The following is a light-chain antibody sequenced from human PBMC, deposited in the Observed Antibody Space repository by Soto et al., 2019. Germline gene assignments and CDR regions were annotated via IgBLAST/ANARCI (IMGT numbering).Light chain of an antibody. CDR1: QSVSSN. V-gene: IGKV3-15*01. Sequence: EVVVTQSPATLSVSPGERATLSCRASQSVSSNLAWYQQKPGQAPRLLICGASTRATGIPARFSGSGSGTEFTLTISSLQSEDFAVYYCQQYGSSSTFGQGTRLEIK. J-gene: IGKJ5*01. CDR3: QQYGSSST. CDR2: GAS.